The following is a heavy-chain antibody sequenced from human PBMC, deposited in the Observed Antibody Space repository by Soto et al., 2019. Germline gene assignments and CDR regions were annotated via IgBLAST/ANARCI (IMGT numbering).Heavy chain of an antibody. CDR1: GGSISSGGYY. J-gene: IGHJ6*02. D-gene: IGHD2-15*01. CDR2: IYYSGST. Sequence: QVQLQESGPGLVKPSQTLSLTCTVSGGSISSGGYYWSWIRQHPGKGLEWIGYIYYSGSTYYNPYLKSRVTISVDTSKNQFSLKLSSVTAADTAVYYCATTDRDINAYLPHYYGMDVWGQGTTVTVSS. CDR3: ATTDRDINAYLPHYYGMDV. V-gene: IGHV4-31*03.